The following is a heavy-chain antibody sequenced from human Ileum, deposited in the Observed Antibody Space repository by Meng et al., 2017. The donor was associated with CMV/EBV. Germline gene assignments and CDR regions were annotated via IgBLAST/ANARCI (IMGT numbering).Heavy chain of an antibody. D-gene: IGHD2-2*02. CDR3: ANVPAAIRDYYGMDV. Sequence: GGSLRLSCAASGFTFSDYYMSWIRQAPGKGLEWVAFIRYDGSNKYYADSVKGRFTISRDNSKNTLYLQMNSLRAEDTAVYYCANVPAAIRDYYGMDVWGQGTTVTVSS. V-gene: IGHV3-30*02. CDR2: IRYDGSNK. J-gene: IGHJ6*02. CDR1: GFTFSDYY.